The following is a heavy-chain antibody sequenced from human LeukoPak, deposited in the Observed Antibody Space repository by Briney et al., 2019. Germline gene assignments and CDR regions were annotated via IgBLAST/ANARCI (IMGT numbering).Heavy chain of an antibody. J-gene: IGHJ4*02. CDR1: GFSFTDAW. D-gene: IGHD3-16*01. CDR3: STNDSNSFFF. Sequence: GGSLRLSCAASGFSFTDAWMSWVRQAPGRGLEWVGRITSKTDGGITDSAAPVKGRFTVSRDDSENTLFLQMSSLRTEDTAVYYCSTNDSNSFFFWGQGTLVTVSS. V-gene: IGHV3-15*01. CDR2: ITSKTDGGIT.